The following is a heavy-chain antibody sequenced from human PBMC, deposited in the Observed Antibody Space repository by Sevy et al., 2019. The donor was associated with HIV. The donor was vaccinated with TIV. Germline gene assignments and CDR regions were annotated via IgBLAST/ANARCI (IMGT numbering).Heavy chain of an antibody. CDR2: TRNKADGYTT. Sequence: GGSLRLSCVASGFTFSDHYMEWVRQAPGKGLEWVGRTRNKADGYTTEYVASVKGRFTISRDDSKNSLYVQMNSLKTEDTAVYYCATHPGSVAARRVFDYWGQGTLVAVSS. CDR3: ATHPGSVAARRVFDY. J-gene: IGHJ4*02. V-gene: IGHV3-72*01. D-gene: IGHD6-6*01. CDR1: GFTFSDHY.